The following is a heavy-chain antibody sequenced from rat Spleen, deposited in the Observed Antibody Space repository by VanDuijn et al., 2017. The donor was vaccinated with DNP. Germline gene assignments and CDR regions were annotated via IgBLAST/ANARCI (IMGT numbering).Heavy chain of an antibody. D-gene: IGHD1-12*01. CDR1: GFTFDNYY. V-gene: IGHV5-22*01. Sequence: EVHLVESGGGLVQPGRSLKLSCAASGFTFDNYYMAWVRQAPKKGLEWVATISYEGGTTYYGDSVKGRFTVSRDNAKSTLYLQTDSLRSEDTATYYCQTLNFYASLSEYFDYWGQGVMVTVSS. CDR3: QTLNFYASLSEYFDY. J-gene: IGHJ2*01. CDR2: ISYEGGTT.